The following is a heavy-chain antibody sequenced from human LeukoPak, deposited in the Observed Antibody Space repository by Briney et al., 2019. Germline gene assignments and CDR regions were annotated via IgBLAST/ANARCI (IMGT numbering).Heavy chain of an antibody. V-gene: IGHV3-23*01. J-gene: IGHJ4*02. Sequence: GGSLRLSCAASGFTFSSYAMSWVRQAPGKGLEWVSAISGSGGSTYYADSVKGRFTISRDNSKNTLYLQMNSLRAEDTAVYYCAKGRDILVGATMDYWGQGTLVTVSS. CDR3: AKGRDILVGATMDY. D-gene: IGHD1-26*01. CDR2: ISGSGGST. CDR1: GFTFSSYA.